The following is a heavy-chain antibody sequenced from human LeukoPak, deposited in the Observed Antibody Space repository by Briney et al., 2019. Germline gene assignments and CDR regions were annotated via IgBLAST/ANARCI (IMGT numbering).Heavy chain of an antibody. CDR1: GGSFSGYY. V-gene: IGHV4-34*01. CDR2: INHSGTT. CDR3: ARDQEACGMDV. D-gene: IGHD2-2*01. Sequence: SETLSLTCAVYGGSFSGYYWSWSRQPPGEGLEWSGEINHSGTTTYNPSLTSRVTISVDTSKNQFSLNLSSVTAADTAVYYCARDQEACGMDVWGQGTTVTVSS. J-gene: IGHJ6*02.